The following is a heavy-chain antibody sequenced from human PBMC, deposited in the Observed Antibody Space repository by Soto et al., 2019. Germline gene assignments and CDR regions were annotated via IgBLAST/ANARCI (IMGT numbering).Heavy chain of an antibody. CDR1: GFTFSSYG. J-gene: IGHJ6*03. Sequence: QVQLVESGGGVVQPGRSLRLSCEASGFTFSSYGMHWVRQAPGKGLEWVAVISYDGSNKYYADSVKGRFTISRDNSKNTLYLQMNSLRAEDTAVYYCAKDLMVRGVFWGKGTTVTVSS. V-gene: IGHV3-30*18. CDR2: ISYDGSNK. D-gene: IGHD3-10*01. CDR3: AKDLMVRGVF.